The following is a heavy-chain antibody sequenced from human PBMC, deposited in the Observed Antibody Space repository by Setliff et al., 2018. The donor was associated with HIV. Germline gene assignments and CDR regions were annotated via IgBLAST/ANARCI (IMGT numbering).Heavy chain of an antibody. V-gene: IGHV4-31*03. Sequence: KPSETLSLTCTVSGGTVNSGGYYWSWIRQHPGKGLEWIGFIYHRGNTHYNSSLKSRLTISVDTSKNQFSLKLNSVTVADTAVYFCARVALAGMSARPFYFDYWGQGALVTVSS. CDR1: GGTVNSGGYY. CDR3: ARVALAGMSARPFYFDY. J-gene: IGHJ4*02. D-gene: IGHD6-6*01. CDR2: IYHRGNT.